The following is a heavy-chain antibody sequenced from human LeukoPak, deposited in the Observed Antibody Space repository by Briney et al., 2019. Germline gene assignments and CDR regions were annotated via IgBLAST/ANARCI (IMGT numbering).Heavy chain of an antibody. CDR1: GGSFRGYY. V-gene: IGHV4-34*01. D-gene: IGHD2-8*01. Sequence: PSETLSLTCAVTGGSFRGYYWTWIRQSPGKGLEWIGEINHSGGTNYNPSLKSRVTISVDTSKNQFSLKLSSVTAADTAVYYCARGIVLMVYASFDFWGQGILVTVSS. CDR3: ARGIVLMVYASFDF. J-gene: IGHJ4*02. CDR2: INHSGGT.